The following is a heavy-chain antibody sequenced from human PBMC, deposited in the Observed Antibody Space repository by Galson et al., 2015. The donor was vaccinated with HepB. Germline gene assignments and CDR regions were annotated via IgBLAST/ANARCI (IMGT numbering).Heavy chain of an antibody. J-gene: IGHJ4*02. CDR2: IWYDGSNK. Sequence: SLRLSCAASGFTFSSYGMHWVRQAPGKGLEWVAVIWYDGSNKYYADSVKGRFTISRDNSKNTLYLQMNSLRAEDTAVYYCARDGYRGYSYGYFVPDYWGQGTLVTVSS. CDR1: GFTFSSYG. V-gene: IGHV3-33*01. D-gene: IGHD5-18*01. CDR3: ARDGYRGYSYGYFVPDY.